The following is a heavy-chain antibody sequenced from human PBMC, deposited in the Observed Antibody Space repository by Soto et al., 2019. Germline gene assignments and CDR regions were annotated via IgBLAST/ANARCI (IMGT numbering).Heavy chain of an antibody. D-gene: IGHD6-6*01. Sequence: PGGSLRLSCAASGFTFSNYWMHWVRQAPGRGLVWVSRINTDGSTTTYADSVTGRFTISRDNAKSTLYLQMNSLRVEDMAVYYCARATSYDSSSPNHYNYYGMDVWGQGTTVTVSS. V-gene: IGHV3-74*03. CDR3: ARATSYDSSSPNHYNYYGMDV. CDR2: INTDGSTT. CDR1: GFTFSNYW. J-gene: IGHJ6*02.